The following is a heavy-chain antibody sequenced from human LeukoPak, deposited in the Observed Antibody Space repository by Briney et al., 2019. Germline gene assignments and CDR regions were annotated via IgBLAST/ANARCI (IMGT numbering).Heavy chain of an antibody. Sequence: PGGSLRLSCAASGFTVSSNYMSWVRQAPGKGPEWVSVIYSGGRTYYADSVKGRFTISRDNSKNTLYLQMNSLRAEDTAVYYCARESNSGYYLSYWGQGTLVSVSS. CDR3: ARESNSGYYLSY. D-gene: IGHD3-22*01. J-gene: IGHJ4*02. CDR1: GFTVSSNY. CDR2: IYSGGRT. V-gene: IGHV3-66*01.